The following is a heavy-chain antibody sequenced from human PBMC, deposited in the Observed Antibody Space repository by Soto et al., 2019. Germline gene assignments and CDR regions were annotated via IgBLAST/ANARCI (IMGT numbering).Heavy chain of an antibody. CDR3: VPCFVGSGSYYSPKFVPLFGY. J-gene: IGHJ4*02. D-gene: IGHD3-10*01. V-gene: IGHV3-64D*06. CDR1: GFTFSSYA. CDR2: ISSNGGST. Sequence: GGSLRLSCSASGFTFSSYAMHWVRQAPGKGLEYVSAISSNGGSTYYADSVKGRFTISXXXXXXXXXLQMSSLXXEDTAVYYWVPCFVGSGSYYSPKFVPLFGYWGQGSLVPGAS.